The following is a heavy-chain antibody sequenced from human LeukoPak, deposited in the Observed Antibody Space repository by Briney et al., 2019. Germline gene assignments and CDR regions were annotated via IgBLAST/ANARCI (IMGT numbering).Heavy chain of an antibody. CDR3: ARAKVSPGHDAFDI. CDR2: ISSSSSYI. Sequence: GGSLRLSCAASGFTFSSYSMNWVRQAPGKGLEWVSSISSSSSYIYYADSVKGRFTISRDNAKNSLYLQMNSLRAEDTAVYYCARAKVSPGHDAFDIWGQGTMVTASS. J-gene: IGHJ3*02. CDR1: GFTFSSYS. D-gene: IGHD5/OR15-5a*01. V-gene: IGHV3-21*01.